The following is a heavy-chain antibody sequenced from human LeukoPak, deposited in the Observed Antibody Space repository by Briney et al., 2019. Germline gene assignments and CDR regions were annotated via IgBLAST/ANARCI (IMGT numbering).Heavy chain of an antibody. CDR1: GDSINIDY. CDR3: ARGSGYDGSRT. V-gene: IGHV4-59*01. D-gene: IGHD5-12*01. J-gene: IGHJ4*02. Sequence: MASETLSLTCTVSGDSINIDYWMWIRQPPGKGLEWIGYIYSTGSTDYNPSLKSRVTISTDTSRNRFSLKLNSVTAAGTAIYYCARGSGYDGSRTWGQGTLVTVSS. CDR2: IYSTGST.